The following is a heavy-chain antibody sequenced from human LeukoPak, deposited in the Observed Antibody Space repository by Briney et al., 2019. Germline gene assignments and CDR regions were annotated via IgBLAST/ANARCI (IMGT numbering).Heavy chain of an antibody. V-gene: IGHV1-69*13. CDR1: GGTFSSYA. CDR3: ASFADYEGGP. CDR2: IIPIFGTA. D-gene: IGHD4-17*01. J-gene: IGHJ5*02. Sequence: GASVKVSCKASGGTFSSYAISWVRQAPGQGLEWMGGIIPIFGTANYAQKFQGRVTITADESTSTAYMELSSLRSEDTAVYYCASFADYEGGPWGQGTLVTVSS.